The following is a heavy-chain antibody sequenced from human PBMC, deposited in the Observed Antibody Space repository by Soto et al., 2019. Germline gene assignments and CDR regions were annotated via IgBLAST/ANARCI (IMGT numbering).Heavy chain of an antibody. CDR1: GCIVTRYW. V-gene: IGHV5-51*01. CDR3: ARRALDPSGHYYPYTVFDS. D-gene: IGHD3-22*01. CDR2: IDPVDSDD. Sequence: PGDSLTISYEGCGCIVTRYWIALVRQKHGKVLEWIGIIDPVDSDDRYSQSFEGQVTISVDKSNNTAFLRWEKLKTSDTATYFCARRALDPSGHYYPYTVFDSWRQGTQVTVTP. J-gene: IGHJ5*01.